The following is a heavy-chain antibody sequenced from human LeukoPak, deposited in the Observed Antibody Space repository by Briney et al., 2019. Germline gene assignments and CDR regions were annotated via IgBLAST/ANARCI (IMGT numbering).Heavy chain of an antibody. Sequence: GASVKVSCKASGYTFDNYGINWVRQAPGQGLEWMGWISAYNGNTNYAQILQGRATMTTDTSTSTAYMELRSLRSDDTAVYYCARAGWLYYMDVWGKGTTVTVSS. CDR1: GYTFDNYG. V-gene: IGHV1-18*01. D-gene: IGHD5-24*01. CDR2: ISAYNGNT. J-gene: IGHJ6*03. CDR3: ARAGWLYYMDV.